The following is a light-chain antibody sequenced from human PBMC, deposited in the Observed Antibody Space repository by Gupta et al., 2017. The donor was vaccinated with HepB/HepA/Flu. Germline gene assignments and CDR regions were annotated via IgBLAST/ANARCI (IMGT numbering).Light chain of an antibody. Sequence: DIQLTQSPSFLSASVGDRVTITCRASQDINSYLIWYQQKPGKAPNLLIYTASTSQGGVPSRFSGSGSGTEFTLTISSLQPEDFATYYCQHVNSCPITFGQGTRLDIK. CDR1: QDINSY. V-gene: IGKV1-9*01. CDR2: TAS. J-gene: IGKJ5*01. CDR3: QHVNSCPIT.